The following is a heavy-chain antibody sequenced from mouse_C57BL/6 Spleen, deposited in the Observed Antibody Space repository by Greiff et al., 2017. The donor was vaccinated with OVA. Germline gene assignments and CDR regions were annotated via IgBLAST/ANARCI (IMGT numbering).Heavy chain of an antibody. CDR1: GYTFTSYW. Sequence: VQLQQPGAELVKPGASVKLSCKASGYTFTSYWMHWVKQRPGQGLEWIGMIHPNSGSTNYNEKFKSKATLTVDKSSSTAYMQLSSLTSADSAVYYCARGDYYGREFRWFAYWGQGTLVTVSA. J-gene: IGHJ3*01. CDR3: ARGDYYGREFRWFAY. V-gene: IGHV1-64*01. D-gene: IGHD1-1*01. CDR2: IHPNSGST.